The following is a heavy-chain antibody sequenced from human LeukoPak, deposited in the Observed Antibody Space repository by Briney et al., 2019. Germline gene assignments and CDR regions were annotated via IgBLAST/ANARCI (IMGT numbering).Heavy chain of an antibody. CDR3: AINDNSRRYFQY. CDR2: MNPNSGNT. J-gene: IGHJ1*01. Sequence: ASVKVSXKASGYTFTSYDINWVRQATGQGLEWMGWMNPNSGNTGYAQEFQGRVTMTRNTSISTAYMELSSLRSEDTAVYYCAINDNSRRYFQYWGQGTLVTVSS. V-gene: IGHV1-8*01. D-gene: IGHD1-26*01. CDR1: GYTFTSYD.